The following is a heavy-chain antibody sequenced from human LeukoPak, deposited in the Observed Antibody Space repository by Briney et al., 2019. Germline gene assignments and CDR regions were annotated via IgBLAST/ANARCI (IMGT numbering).Heavy chain of an antibody. V-gene: IGHV3-21*01. CDR3: ARAPRFLEPTSVP. CDR2: ISSSSSYI. CDR1: GFTFSSYS. D-gene: IGHD3-3*01. J-gene: IGHJ5*02. Sequence: PGGSLRLSCAASGFTFSSYSMYWVRQAPGKGLEWVSSISSSSSYIYYADSVKGRFTISRDNAKNSLYLQMNSLRAEDTAVYYCARAPRFLEPTSVPWGQGTLVTVSS.